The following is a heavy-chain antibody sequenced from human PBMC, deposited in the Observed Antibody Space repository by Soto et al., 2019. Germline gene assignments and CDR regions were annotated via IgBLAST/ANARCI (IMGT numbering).Heavy chain of an antibody. D-gene: IGHD1-26*01. CDR2: TDPSDSYT. Sequence: PGESLKISCKGSGYSFTSYWISWVRQMPGKGLEWMGRTDPSDSYTNYSPSFQGHVTISADKSISTAYLQWSSLKASDTAMYYCAGNVMGATGSDYWGQGTLVTVSS. J-gene: IGHJ4*02. CDR1: GYSFTSYW. CDR3: AGNVMGATGSDY. V-gene: IGHV5-10-1*01.